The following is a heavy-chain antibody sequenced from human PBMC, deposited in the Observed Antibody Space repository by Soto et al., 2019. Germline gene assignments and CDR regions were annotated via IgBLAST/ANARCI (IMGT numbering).Heavy chain of an antibody. J-gene: IGHJ3*02. CDR1: GGSISSYY. V-gene: IGHV4-59*01. CDR3: ARGDYGDYGGAFDI. Sequence: QVQLQESGPGLVKPSETLSLTCTVAGGSISSYYWSWIRQPPGKGLEWIGYIYYSGSTNYNPSLNSRVTISVDTSKNQFSLKLSSVTAADTAVYYCARGDYGDYGGAFDIWGQGTMVTVSS. D-gene: IGHD4-17*01. CDR2: IYYSGST.